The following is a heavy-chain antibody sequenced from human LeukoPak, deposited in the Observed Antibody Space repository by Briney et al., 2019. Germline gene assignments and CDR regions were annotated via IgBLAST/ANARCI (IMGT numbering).Heavy chain of an antibody. Sequence: SETLSLTCTVAGGSMTSHHWNWIRQTPGKGLEWIGYVFDSGRTKENPSLKSRVTLSADASKNQLSLRLSSVTAADTAVYYCTTIKRGNIFGYFDFWGQGILVTVSS. CDR1: GGSMTSHH. CDR2: VFDSGRT. D-gene: IGHD5-18*01. J-gene: IGHJ4*02. CDR3: TTIKRGNIFGYFDF. V-gene: IGHV4-59*11.